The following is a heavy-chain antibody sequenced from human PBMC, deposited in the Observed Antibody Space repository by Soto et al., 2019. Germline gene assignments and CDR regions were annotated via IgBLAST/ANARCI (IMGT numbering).Heavy chain of an antibody. Sequence: EVQLVESGGGLVQPGGSLRLSCAASGFTFSSYWMHWVRQAPGKGLVWVSRINSDGSSTSYADSVRGRFTISRDNAKNTLYLQMNSLRAEDTAVYYCARVLEGYSSIYYFDYWGQGTLVTVSS. J-gene: IGHJ4*02. CDR2: INSDGSST. CDR3: ARVLEGYSSIYYFDY. CDR1: GFTFSSYW. D-gene: IGHD6-13*01. V-gene: IGHV3-74*01.